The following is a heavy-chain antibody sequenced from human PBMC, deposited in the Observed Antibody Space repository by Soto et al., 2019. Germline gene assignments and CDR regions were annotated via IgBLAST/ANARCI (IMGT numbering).Heavy chain of an antibody. V-gene: IGHV5-51*01. D-gene: IGHD5-18*01. J-gene: IGHJ4*02. Sequence: LGESLKISCKTSGYKFTSYWIGWVRQVPGKGLEWMGIIHPSDSESTYSPSFQGQVTISADKSSTTAYLQWTSLKASDTAIYYCARSGLYSYGYSYFDYWGQGTLVTVSS. CDR3: ARSGLYSYGYSYFDY. CDR1: GYKFTSYW. CDR2: IHPSDSES.